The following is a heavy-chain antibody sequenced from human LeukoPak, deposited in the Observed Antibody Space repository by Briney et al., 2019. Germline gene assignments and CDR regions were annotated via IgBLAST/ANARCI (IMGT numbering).Heavy chain of an antibody. D-gene: IGHD5-24*01. J-gene: IGHJ3*01. Sequence: PGGSLRLSCATSGFAFSTYAMSWVRQAPGKGLEWVSTISGGGESTHYADSVKGRFTISRDNSKNTLFLQLDSLRVEDTAIYYCAKEEMPHAFDLWGQGTMVTVSS. CDR2: ISGGGEST. V-gene: IGHV3-23*01. CDR3: AKEEMPHAFDL. CDR1: GFAFSTYA.